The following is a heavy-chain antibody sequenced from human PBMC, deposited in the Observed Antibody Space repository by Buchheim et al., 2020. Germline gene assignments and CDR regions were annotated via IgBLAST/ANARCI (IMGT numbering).Heavy chain of an antibody. J-gene: IGHJ5*02. CDR3: ATPSGSGGWFDP. CDR2: INHSGST. CDR1: GGSFSGYY. D-gene: IGHD1-1*01. V-gene: IGHV4-34*01. Sequence: QVQLQQWGAGLLKPSETLSLTCAVYGGSFSGYYWSWIRQPPGKGLEWIGEINHSGSTNYNPSLKSRVTISVDTSKNQFSLKLSSVTAADTAVYHCATPSGSGGWFDPWGQGTL.